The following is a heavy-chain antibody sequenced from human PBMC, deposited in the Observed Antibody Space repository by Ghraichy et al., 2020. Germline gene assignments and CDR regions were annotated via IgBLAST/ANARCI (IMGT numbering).Heavy chain of an antibody. V-gene: IGHV4-34*01. Sequence: SETLSLTCAVYGGSFSGYYWSWIRQPPGKGLEWIGEINHSGSTNYNPSLKSRVTISVDTSKNQFSLKLSSVTAADTAVYYCARRGYYYGSGSYRIQLWGRNWFDPWGQGTLVTVSS. D-gene: IGHD3-10*01. J-gene: IGHJ5*02. CDR1: GGSFSGYY. CDR2: INHSGST. CDR3: ARRGYYYGSGSYRIQLWGRNWFDP.